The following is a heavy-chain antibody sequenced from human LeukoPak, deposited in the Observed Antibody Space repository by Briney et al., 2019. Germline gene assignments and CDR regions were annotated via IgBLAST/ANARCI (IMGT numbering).Heavy chain of an antibody. D-gene: IGHD6-19*01. CDR1: GFTFSSYG. CDR3: AKDQGPYSSGWPFDY. V-gene: IGHV3-30*18. J-gene: IGHJ4*02. Sequence: GGSLRLSCAASGFTFSSYGMHWVRQAPGKGLEWVAVISYDGSNKYYADSVKGRFTISRDNSRNTLYLQVNSLRAEDTAVYYCAKDQGPYSSGWPFDYWGQGTLVTVSS. CDR2: ISYDGSNK.